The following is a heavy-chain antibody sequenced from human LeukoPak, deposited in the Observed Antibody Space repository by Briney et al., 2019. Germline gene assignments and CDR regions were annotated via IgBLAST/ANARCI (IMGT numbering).Heavy chain of an antibody. Sequence: GGSLRLSCAASGFIFSNYAMHWVRQAPGKGLEWVAVISYDGSNKYYADSVKGRFTISRDNSKNTLYLQMNSLRAEDTAVYYCARGGVGYCSSTSCYYFDYWGQGTLVTVSS. J-gene: IGHJ4*02. D-gene: IGHD2-2*01. CDR3: ARGGVGYCSSTSCYYFDY. CDR2: ISYDGSNK. CDR1: GFIFSNYA. V-gene: IGHV3-30*01.